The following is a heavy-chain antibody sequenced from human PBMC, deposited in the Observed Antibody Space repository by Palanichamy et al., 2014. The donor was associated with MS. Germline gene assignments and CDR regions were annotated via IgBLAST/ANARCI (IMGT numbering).Heavy chain of an antibody. CDR3: ARDERWQQFRSYGMDV. D-gene: IGHD5-24*01. Sequence: QVELQESGPGLLKPSETLSLTCSVSGVSVTTNGYHWNWIRQPPGKGLEWIGCISYTGNTRYNPSLKGRVTISLVTSQNQFSLRLTSVTAADTAVYYCARDERWQQFRSYGMDVWGQGTTVTVSS. CDR1: GVSVTTNGYH. CDR2: ISYTGNT. V-gene: IGHV4-61*08. J-gene: IGHJ6*02.